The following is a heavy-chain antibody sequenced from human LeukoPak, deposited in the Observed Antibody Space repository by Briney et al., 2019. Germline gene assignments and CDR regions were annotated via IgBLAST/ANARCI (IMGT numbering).Heavy chain of an antibody. Sequence: PSETLSLTCTVSGGSISSSSYFWGWIRQPPGKGLEWIASIYYSGSTYNNPSLKSRVTISVDTSKNQFSLKLSSVTAADTAVYYCARDLKRDGYNDNWFDPWGQGTLVTVSS. V-gene: IGHV4-39*07. D-gene: IGHD5-24*01. CDR3: ARDLKRDGYNDNWFDP. CDR2: IYYSGST. J-gene: IGHJ5*02. CDR1: GGSISSSSYF.